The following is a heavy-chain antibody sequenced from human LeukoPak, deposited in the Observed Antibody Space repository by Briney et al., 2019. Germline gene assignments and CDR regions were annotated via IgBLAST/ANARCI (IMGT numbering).Heavy chain of an antibody. CDR3: ARGDEDGYNYRLNY. CDR2: MIPIFGTA. V-gene: IGHV1-69*05. CDR1: GGTFSSYA. J-gene: IGHJ4*02. Sequence: ASVKLSCTASGGTFSSYAISWVRQAPVQGLEWRGGMIPIFGTANYAQKFQGRVTITTDESTSTAYMELSSLRSEDTAVYYCARGDEDGYNYRLNYWGQGTLVTVSS. D-gene: IGHD5-24*01.